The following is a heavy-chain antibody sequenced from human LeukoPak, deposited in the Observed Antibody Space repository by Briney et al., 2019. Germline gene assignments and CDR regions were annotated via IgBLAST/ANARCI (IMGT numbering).Heavy chain of an antibody. Sequence: PSGTLSLTCAVSGGSISSSNWWSWVRQPPGKGLEWIGEIYHSGSTYYNPSLKSRVTISVDTSKNQFSLKLSSVTAADTAVYYCARNLIPEQLVLNFWGQGTLVTVSS. J-gene: IGHJ4*02. CDR1: GGSISSSNW. D-gene: IGHD6-13*01. CDR3: ARNLIPEQLVLNF. V-gene: IGHV4-4*02. CDR2: IYHSGST.